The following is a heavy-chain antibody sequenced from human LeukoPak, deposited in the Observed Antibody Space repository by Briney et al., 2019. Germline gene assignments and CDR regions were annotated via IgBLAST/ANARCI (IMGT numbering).Heavy chain of an antibody. CDR3: ARDKGGMVPFDY. CDR2: ISGSGDII. V-gene: IGHV3-23*01. J-gene: IGHJ4*02. Sequence: GGSLRLSCAASGFTFSTCAMSWVRQAPGKGLEWVSGISGSGDIIYYSDSVKGRFTIARDDAKNSLYLQMNSLRAEDTAVYFCARDKGGMVPFDYWGQGTLVTVSS. CDR1: GFTFSTCA. D-gene: IGHD3-10*01.